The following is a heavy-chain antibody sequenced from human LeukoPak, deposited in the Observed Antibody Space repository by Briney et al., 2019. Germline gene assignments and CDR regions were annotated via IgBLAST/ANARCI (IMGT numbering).Heavy chain of an antibody. V-gene: IGHV3-23*01. CDR1: GFTFSSYA. CDR2: ISGSAGST. Sequence: GGSLRLSCAASGFTFSSYAMSWVRQAPGKGLEWVSGISGSAGSTYYADSVKGRFTISRDNSKNTLYLQMNSLRADDTAVYYCAKASVGGLGYYDSSGYYYAFYYFDYWGQGTLVTVSS. J-gene: IGHJ4*02. D-gene: IGHD3-22*01. CDR3: AKASVGGLGYYDSSGYYYAFYYFDY.